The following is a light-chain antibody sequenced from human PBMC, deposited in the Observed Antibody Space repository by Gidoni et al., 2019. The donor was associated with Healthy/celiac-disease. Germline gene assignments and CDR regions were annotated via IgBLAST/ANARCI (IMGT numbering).Light chain of an antibody. V-gene: IGKV3-20*01. CDR1: QSVSSSY. CDR2: GAS. J-gene: IGKJ1*01. CDR3: QQYGSSPQT. Sequence: EIVLSQSPGTLFSSPGERATLSCRASQSVSSSYLAWYQQKTGQAPRPLIYGASSRATGIPDRFSGSGSGTDFTLTISRLETEDFAVYYCQQYGSSPQTFGQGTKVEIK.